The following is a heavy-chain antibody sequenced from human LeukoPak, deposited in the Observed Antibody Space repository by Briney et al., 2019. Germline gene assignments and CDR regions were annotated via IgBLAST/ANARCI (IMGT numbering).Heavy chain of an antibody. CDR1: GITLSNYG. CDR3: ARGVYCSGGSCYYYYYGMDV. D-gene: IGHD2-15*01. Sequence: GGSLRLSCAVSGITLSNYGITWVRQAPGKGLEWVANIKQDGSEKYYVDSVKGRFTISRDNAKNSLYLQMNSLRAEDTAVYYCARGVYCSGGSCYYYYYGMDVWGQGTTVTVSS. J-gene: IGHJ6*02. V-gene: IGHV3-7*01. CDR2: IKQDGSEK.